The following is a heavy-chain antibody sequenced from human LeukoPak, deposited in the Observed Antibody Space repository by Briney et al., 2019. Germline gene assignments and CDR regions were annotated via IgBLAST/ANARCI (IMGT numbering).Heavy chain of an antibody. CDR2: INPSGGST. J-gene: IGHJ6*03. D-gene: IGHD6-6*01. V-gene: IGHV1-46*01. Sequence: ASVKVSCKASGYTFTSYYMHWVRQAPGQGLEWMGIINPSGGSTSYAQKFQGRVTMTRDMSTSTVYMELSSLRSEDTAVYYCARDLRTARPGYYYYYMDVWGKGTTVTVSS. CDR1: GYTFTSYY. CDR3: ARDLRTARPGYYYYYMDV.